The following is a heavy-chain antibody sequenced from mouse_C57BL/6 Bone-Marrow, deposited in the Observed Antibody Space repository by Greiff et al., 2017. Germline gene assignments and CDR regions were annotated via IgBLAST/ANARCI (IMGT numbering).Heavy chain of an antibody. V-gene: IGHV1-11*01. Sequence: VQLQQSGAELASPGASVTLSCKASGYTFTDYTMYWVKKRPGQGLEWIGRICPVSGETNYNEKFMGKATFSGDRSSSTVYMVLNSLTSEDPAVYNCGRRGTAVVATDYWGQGTTLTVSS. CDR2: ICPVSGET. D-gene: IGHD1-1*01. CDR1: GYTFTDYT. J-gene: IGHJ2*01. CDR3: GRRGTAVVATDY.